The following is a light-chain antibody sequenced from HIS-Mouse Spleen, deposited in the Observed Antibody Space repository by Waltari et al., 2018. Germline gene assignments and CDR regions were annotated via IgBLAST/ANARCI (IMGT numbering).Light chain of an antibody. J-gene: IGLJ3*02. CDR3: LLSYSGARV. Sequence: QSVVTQEPSLTVSPGGTVTLTCGSSTGAVTSVHYPYWFQQKPGQPPRTLIYDTSNKHSWTPARFSGSLLGGKAALTLSGAQPEDEAEYYCLLSYSGARVFGGGTKLTVL. V-gene: IGLV7-46*01. CDR1: TGAVTSVHY. CDR2: DTS.